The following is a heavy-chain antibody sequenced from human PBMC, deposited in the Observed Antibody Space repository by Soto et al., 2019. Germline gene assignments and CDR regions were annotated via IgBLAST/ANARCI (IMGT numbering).Heavy chain of an antibody. Sequence: QVQLVQSGAEVKKPGASVKVSCKASGYTFTSYSITWVRQAPGQGLEWMGRISAYNGNTNYAQKLQGRVTMTTDTXXSTAYMELRSLTSDDTAVYYCARVIVVSGRYYFDYWGQGTLVTVSS. CDR3: ARVIVVSGRYYFDY. CDR2: ISAYNGNT. J-gene: IGHJ4*02. CDR1: GYTFTSYS. D-gene: IGHD2-2*01. V-gene: IGHV1-18*01.